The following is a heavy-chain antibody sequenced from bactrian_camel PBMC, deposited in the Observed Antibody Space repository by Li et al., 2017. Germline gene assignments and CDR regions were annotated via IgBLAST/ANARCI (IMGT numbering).Heavy chain of an antibody. V-gene: IGHV3S53*01. Sequence: QVQLVESGGGSVQAGGSLRLSCAASGYSVSTGYMAWFRQAPGKEREGVAAIDTAGAPTYTYAVAGRFTISQHSANTVYLQMDSLEPEDTGMYFCAADLLCAGWVARDYTYWGQGTQVTVS. J-gene: IGHJ4*01. CDR3: AADLLCAGWVARDYTY. CDR2: IDTAGAP. D-gene: IGHD5*01. CDR1: GYSVSTGY.